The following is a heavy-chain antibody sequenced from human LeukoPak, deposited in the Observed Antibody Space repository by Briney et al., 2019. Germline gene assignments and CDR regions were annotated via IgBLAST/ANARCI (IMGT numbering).Heavy chain of an antibody. Sequence: PAGGSLRLSCAASGFTFSSYGMHWVRQAPGKGLEWVAVIWYDGSNKYYADSVKGRFTISRDNAKNSLYLQMNSLRAEDTAVYYCAREPDYYYYYGMDVWGQGTTVTVSS. CDR1: GFTFSSYG. CDR3: AREPDYYYYYGMDV. V-gene: IGHV3-33*01. CDR2: IWYDGSNK. J-gene: IGHJ6*02.